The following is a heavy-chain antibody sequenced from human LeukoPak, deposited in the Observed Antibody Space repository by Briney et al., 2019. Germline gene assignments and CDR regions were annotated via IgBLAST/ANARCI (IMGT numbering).Heavy chain of an antibody. CDR3: AREGYSYGDY. J-gene: IGHJ4*02. CDR1: GGSISSYY. CDR2: IYTSGST. V-gene: IGHV4-4*07. Sequence: PSETLSLTCTVSGGSISSYYWSWIRQPAGKGLEWIGGIYTSGSTNYNPSLKRRVTMSVDSSNNQFSLKLSSVPAADTAVYYYAREGYSYGDYWGQGTLVTVSS. D-gene: IGHD5-18*01.